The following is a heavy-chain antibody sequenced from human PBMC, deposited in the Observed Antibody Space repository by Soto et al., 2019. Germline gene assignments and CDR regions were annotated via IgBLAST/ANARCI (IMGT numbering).Heavy chain of an antibody. D-gene: IGHD5-18*01. CDR3: ATRYSYVHF. CDR2: ISPNSGDT. CDR1: GYAFTGYY. Sequence: ASVKVSCKSSGYAFTGYYIHWVRQAPGQGLEWMGWISPNSGDTNYAQKFQGRVTMTRDTSFSTAYMELSSLRSDDTAVYYCATRYSYVHFWGQGTLVTVSS. V-gene: IGHV1-2*02. J-gene: IGHJ4*02.